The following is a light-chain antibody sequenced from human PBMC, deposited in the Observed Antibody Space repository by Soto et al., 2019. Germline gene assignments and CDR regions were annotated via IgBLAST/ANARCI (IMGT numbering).Light chain of an antibody. V-gene: IGKV1-5*03. CDR2: QAS. CDR3: QQYNAYSQA. Sequence: DIQMTQSPSTLSASVVDRVTITCRASASVSRWLAWYQQKPGRTPKLLIYQASTLETGVPSRFSGSGSGTEFTLTISSLQPDDFATYYCQQYNAYSQAFGQGTKVEIK. J-gene: IGKJ1*01. CDR1: ASVSRW.